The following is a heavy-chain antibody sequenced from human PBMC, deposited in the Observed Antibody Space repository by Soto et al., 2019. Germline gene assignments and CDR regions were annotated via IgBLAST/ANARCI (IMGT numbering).Heavy chain of an antibody. CDR3: ARGPGTGMDV. J-gene: IGHJ6*02. D-gene: IGHD1-1*01. V-gene: IGHV1-69*13. CDR1: GYTFTSYY. CDR2: IIPIFGTA. Sequence: ASVKVSCKASGYTFTSYYMHWVRQAPGQGLEWMGGIIPIFGTANYAQKFQGRVTITADESTSTAYMELSSLRSEDTAVYYCARGPGTGMDVWGQGTTVTVSS.